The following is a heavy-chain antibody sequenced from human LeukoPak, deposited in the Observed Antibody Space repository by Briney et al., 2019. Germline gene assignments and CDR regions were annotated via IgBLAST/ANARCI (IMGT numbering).Heavy chain of an antibody. V-gene: IGHV1-69*02. D-gene: IGHD3-3*01. CDR1: GYTFTGYY. CDR3: ASTSPTIFGVVNLYYFDY. Sequence: GASVSVSCKASGYTFTGYYMHWVRQAPGQGLEWMGRIIPILGIANYAQKFQGRVTIPADKSTSTAYMELSSLRSEDTAVYYCASTSPTIFGVVNLYYFDYWGQGTLVTVSS. J-gene: IGHJ4*02. CDR2: IIPILGIA.